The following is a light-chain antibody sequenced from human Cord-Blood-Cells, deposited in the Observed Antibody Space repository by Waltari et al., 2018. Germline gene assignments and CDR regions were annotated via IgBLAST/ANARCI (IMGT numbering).Light chain of an antibody. CDR1: SSDVGGYNY. CDR2: DVS. V-gene: IGLV2-11*01. Sequence: QSALTQPRSVSGSPGQSVTISCTGTSSDVGGYNYVSWYQQHPGKAPKLMIYDVSKRPSGVPDRFSCSKSGNTASLTISGLQAEDEADYYCCSYAGSYHVFGTGTKVTVL. J-gene: IGLJ1*01. CDR3: CSYAGSYHV.